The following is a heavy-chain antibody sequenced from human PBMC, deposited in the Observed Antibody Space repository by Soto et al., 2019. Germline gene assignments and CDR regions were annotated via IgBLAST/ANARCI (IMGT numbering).Heavy chain of an antibody. CDR2: VYYSGGA. Sequence: SETLSLTCAVSGVSIHNSHSFWGWIRQPPGKGLEFIGNVYYSGGAHYNPSFKSRVTISVDTATNQVSLRMSSVTAADTAVYFCGRVVEGATRHTDFDSWGQGTLVTVS. J-gene: IGHJ5*01. CDR1: GVSIHNSHSF. CDR3: GRVVEGATRHTDFDS. D-gene: IGHD2-21*01. V-gene: IGHV4-39*01.